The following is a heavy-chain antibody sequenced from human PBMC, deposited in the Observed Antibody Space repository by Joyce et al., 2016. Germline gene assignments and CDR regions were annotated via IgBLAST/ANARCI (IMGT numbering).Heavy chain of an antibody. CDR2: IYGKDDK. D-gene: IGHD6-6*01. CDR1: GFSLSTTEMG. J-gene: IGHJ5*02. Sequence: QITLKESGPTLVKPTQTLTLTCTFSGFSLSTTEMGVGWIRQPPGKALEWLALIYGKDDKRYSPSLKSRLTIPEDTTKNPVVLTMTNMDSVDTATDYSAHRLYGTASDVGFDPWGQGTLVTVSS. CDR3: AHRLYGTASDVGFDP. V-gene: IGHV2-5*01.